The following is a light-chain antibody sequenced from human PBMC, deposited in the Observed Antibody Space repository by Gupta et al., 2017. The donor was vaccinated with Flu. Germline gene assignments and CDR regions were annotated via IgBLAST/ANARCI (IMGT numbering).Light chain of an antibody. CDR2: KDN. CDR1: ALPKQY. V-gene: IGLV3-25*02. Sequence: SYKLTQPPSVSVSPGHTAKITCSGDALPKQYVYWYQQRPGQAPVQVIYKDNERPSGIPERFSGSSSGTVGTLTISGVQGEDEADYYCQSADDTGTSVVFGGGTKLSVL. CDR3: QSADDTGTSVV. J-gene: IGLJ2*01.